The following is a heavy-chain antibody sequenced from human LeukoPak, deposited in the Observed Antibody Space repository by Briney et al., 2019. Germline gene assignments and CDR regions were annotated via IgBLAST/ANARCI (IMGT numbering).Heavy chain of an antibody. CDR1: GLTSNSHF. V-gene: IGHV3-30-3*01. Sequence: GGSLRLSCAASGLTSNSHFMHWVRQAPGKGLEWVAVASYDGSNKYYADSVKGRFTISRDNSKNTVHLQMNSLRAEDTAVYYCARENVGRTASFDYWGQGTLVTVSS. CDR3: ARENVGRTASFDY. CDR2: ASYDGSNK. J-gene: IGHJ4*02. D-gene: IGHD3-10*01.